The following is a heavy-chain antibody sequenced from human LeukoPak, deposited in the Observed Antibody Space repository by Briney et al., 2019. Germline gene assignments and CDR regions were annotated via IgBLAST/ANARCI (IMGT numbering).Heavy chain of an antibody. Sequence: TGGSLRLSCAASGFTFSNSEMSWVRQAPGKGLEWVSYISTSGSSRFYADSVKGRFTVSRDNAKNSLYLQMNSLRAEDTAVYYCARDWQLGNWGQGSLGSVSS. J-gene: IGHJ4*02. CDR2: ISTSGSSR. CDR3: ARDWQLGN. D-gene: IGHD6-6*01. CDR1: GFTFSNSE. V-gene: IGHV3-48*03.